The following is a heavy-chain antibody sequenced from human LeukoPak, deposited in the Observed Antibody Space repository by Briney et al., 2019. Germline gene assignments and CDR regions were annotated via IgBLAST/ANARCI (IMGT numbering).Heavy chain of an antibody. CDR2: ISSNSYAS. D-gene: IGHD6-13*01. J-gene: IGHJ4*02. CDR3: ANPDSSSWGRGYDY. CDR1: GFTFSSFS. V-gene: IGHV3-48*01. Sequence: GGSLRLSCAASGFTFSSFSMNWVRQAPGKGLEWVSYISSNSYASFYADSVKGRFTISRDNSKNTLYLQMNSLRAEDTAVYYCANPDSSSWGRGYDYWGQGTLVTVSS.